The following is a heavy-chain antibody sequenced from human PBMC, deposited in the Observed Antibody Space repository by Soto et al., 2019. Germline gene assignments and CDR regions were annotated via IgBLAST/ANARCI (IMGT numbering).Heavy chain of an antibody. D-gene: IGHD3-9*01. J-gene: IGHJ4*02. V-gene: IGHV3-30*18. CDR3: AKDRPPILTGYYFDY. CDR2: IAYDGSNK. Sequence: PGGSLRLSCAASGFTFSSYGMHWVRQAPGKGLEWVAVIAYDGSNKYYADSVKGRFTISRDNSKNTLYLQMNSLRAEDTAVYYCAKDRPPILTGYYFDYWGQGTLVTVSS. CDR1: GFTFSSYG.